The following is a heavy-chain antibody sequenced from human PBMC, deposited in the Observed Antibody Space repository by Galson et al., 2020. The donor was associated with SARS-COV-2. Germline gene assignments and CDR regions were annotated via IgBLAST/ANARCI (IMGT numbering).Heavy chain of an antibody. Sequence: GGSLRLSCAASGFTFGNYAMHWVRQAPGKGLEYVSGITSDGETTYYAKSRKDRFTISRDNSKNTLSLQLGSLREEDSAVYFCARGNVAVPAAPLYNWFDPWGQGTLVIVSS. J-gene: IGHJ5*02. CDR2: ITSDGETT. CDR1: GFTFGNYA. D-gene: IGHD2-2*01. V-gene: IGHV3-64*01. CDR3: ARGNVAVPAAPLYNWFDP.